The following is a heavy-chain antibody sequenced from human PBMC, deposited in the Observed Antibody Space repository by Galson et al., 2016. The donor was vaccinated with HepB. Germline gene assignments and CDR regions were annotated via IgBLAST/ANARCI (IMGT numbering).Heavy chain of an antibody. D-gene: IGHD2-21*02. CDR1: GLTFNIYA. CDR3: VKDMFAGDSLYDAFDF. CDR2: THGGGPNL. V-gene: IGHV3-23*01. Sequence: SLRLSCAASGLTFNIYAMSWVRQAPGKGLEWVSTHGGGPNLYYADSVKGRFSISRDDRKNTLYLQMNSLSPDDTAIYYCVKDMFAGDSLYDAFDFWDQGTVVTVSS. J-gene: IGHJ3*01.